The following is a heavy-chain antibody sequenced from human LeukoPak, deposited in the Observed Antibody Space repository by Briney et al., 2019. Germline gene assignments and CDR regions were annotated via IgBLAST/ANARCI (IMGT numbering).Heavy chain of an antibody. CDR1: GYTFSSYS. CDR2: ISSSSSYI. V-gene: IGHV3-21*01. D-gene: IGHD3-22*01. J-gene: IGHJ3*02. CDR3: AKAEFYYDSSGCGAFDI. Sequence: PGGSLRLSCAASGYTFSSYSMNWVRQAPGKGLEWVSCISSSSSYIYYADSVKGRFTISRDNAKNSLYLQMNSLRAEDTAVYYCAKAEFYYDSSGCGAFDIWGQGTMVTVSS.